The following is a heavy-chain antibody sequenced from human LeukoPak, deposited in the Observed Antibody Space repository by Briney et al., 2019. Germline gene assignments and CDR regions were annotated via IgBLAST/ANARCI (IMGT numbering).Heavy chain of an antibody. J-gene: IGHJ4*02. D-gene: IGHD6-19*01. CDR1: GGSISSGSYY. CDR2: IYTSGST. CDR3: ATRNRNRVAVAAYGY. V-gene: IGHV4-61*02. Sequence: SETLSLTCTVSGGSISSGSYYWSWIRQPAGKGLEWIGRIYTSGSTNYKPSLKSRVTISVDTSKNQFSLKLSSVTAADTAVYYCATRNRNRVAVAAYGYWGQGTLVTVSS.